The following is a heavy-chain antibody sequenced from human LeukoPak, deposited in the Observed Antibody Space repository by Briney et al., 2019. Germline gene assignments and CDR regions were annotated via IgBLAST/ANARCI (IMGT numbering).Heavy chain of an antibody. Sequence: SVKVSCKASGGTFSSYAISWVRQAPGQGLEWMGGIIPIFGTANYAQKFQGRVTITADKSTSTAHMELSSLRSEDTAVYYCARLIGFGIATRPYFDYWGQGTLVTVSS. D-gene: IGHD6-6*01. CDR3: ARLIGFGIATRPYFDY. CDR2: IIPIFGTA. J-gene: IGHJ4*02. CDR1: GGTFSSYA. V-gene: IGHV1-69*06.